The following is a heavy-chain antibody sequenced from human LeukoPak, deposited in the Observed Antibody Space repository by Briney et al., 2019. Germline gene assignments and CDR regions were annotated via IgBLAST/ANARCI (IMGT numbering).Heavy chain of an antibody. V-gene: IGHV3-7*01. J-gene: IGHJ4*02. D-gene: IGHD3-22*01. CDR1: GFTFSSYW. CDR3: ARDNRMWLGWSPQSNLYYFDF. Sequence: GGSLRLSCAASGFTFSSYWMNWVRQAPGKGLEWLANIKQDGSAKYYVDSVKGRFTISRDNAKNSLYLQMNSLRVEDTAIYYCARDNRMWLGWSPQSNLYYFDFWGQGILVTVSS. CDR2: IKQDGSAK.